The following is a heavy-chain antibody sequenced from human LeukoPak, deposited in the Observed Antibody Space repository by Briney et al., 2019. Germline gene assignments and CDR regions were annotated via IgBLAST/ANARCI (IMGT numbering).Heavy chain of an antibody. Sequence: GGSLRLSCAASGFTFSSYSLYWVRQAPGKGLEWVSAISGSGGSTYYADSVKGRFTISRDNSKNTLYLQMNSLRAEDTAVYYCAKQSGITMIVVVIGGYFQHWGQGTLVTVSS. J-gene: IGHJ1*01. CDR3: AKQSGITMIVVVIGGYFQH. V-gene: IGHV3-23*01. CDR1: GFTFSSYS. CDR2: ISGSGGST. D-gene: IGHD3-22*01.